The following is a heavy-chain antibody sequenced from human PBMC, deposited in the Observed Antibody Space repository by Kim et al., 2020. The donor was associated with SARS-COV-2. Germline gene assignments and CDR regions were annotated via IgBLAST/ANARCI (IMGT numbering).Heavy chain of an antibody. CDR2: FDPEDGET. Sequence: ASVKVSCKVSGYTLTELSMHWVRQAPGKGLEWMGGFDPEDGETIYAQKFQGRVTMTEDTSTDTAYMELSSLRSEDTAVYYCATDDAREYTLYYYDSSAQKINAFDIWGQGTMVTVSS. J-gene: IGHJ3*02. CDR1: GYTLTELS. V-gene: IGHV1-24*01. CDR3: ATDDAREYTLYYYDSSAQKINAFDI. D-gene: IGHD3-22*01.